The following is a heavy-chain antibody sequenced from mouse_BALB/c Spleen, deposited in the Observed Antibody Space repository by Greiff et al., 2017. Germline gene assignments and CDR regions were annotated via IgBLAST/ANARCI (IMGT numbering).Heavy chain of an antibody. D-gene: IGHD1-2*01. Sequence: VQVVESGPGLVAPSQSLSITCTVSGFSLTSYGVHWVRQPPGKGLEWLGVIWAGGSTNYNSALMSRLSISKDNSKSQVFLKMNSLQTDDTAMYYCARDRRGLLRPDYAMDYWGQGTSVTVSS. V-gene: IGHV2-9*02. CDR2: IWAGGST. CDR1: GFSLTSYG. CDR3: ARDRRGLLRPDYAMDY. J-gene: IGHJ4*01.